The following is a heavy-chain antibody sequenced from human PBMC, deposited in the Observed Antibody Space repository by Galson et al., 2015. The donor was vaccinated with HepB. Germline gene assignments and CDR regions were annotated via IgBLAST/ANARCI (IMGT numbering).Heavy chain of an antibody. J-gene: IGHJ4*02. D-gene: IGHD2-15*01. Sequence: QSGAEVKKPGESLRISCQGFGYIFNDSWINWVRQMPGKGLEWMGRIDPSDTYTKYNPSFQGHVTISLDKSINTAYLQLTSPQASDTAIYYCARQGLYCTAGSCYDGYSDFWGQGTLVTVS. CDR1: GYIFNDSW. V-gene: IGHV5-10-1*01. CDR2: IDPSDTYT. CDR3: ARQGLYCTAGSCYDGYSDF.